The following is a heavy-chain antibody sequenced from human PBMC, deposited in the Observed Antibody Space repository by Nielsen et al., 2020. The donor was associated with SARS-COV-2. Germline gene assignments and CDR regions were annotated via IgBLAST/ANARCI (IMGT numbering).Heavy chain of an antibody. CDR2: ISGSSKYI. CDR1: GGSISSNKW. J-gene: IGHJ6*02. V-gene: IGHV3-21*01. CDR3: AKGGGSTVSPHMDV. D-gene: IGHD2-2*01. Sequence: ETLSLTCAVSGGSISSNKWWSWVRQAPGQGLEWVSSISGSSKYIYYADSLQGRFTISRDNAQKSLFLQMDSLRAEDTAVYYCAKGGGSTVSPHMDVWGQGTTVTVSS.